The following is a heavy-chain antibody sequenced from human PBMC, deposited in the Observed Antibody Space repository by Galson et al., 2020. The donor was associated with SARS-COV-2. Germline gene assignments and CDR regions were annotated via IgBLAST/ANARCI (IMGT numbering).Heavy chain of an antibody. CDR2: IGTAGDT. CDR3: ARATTRYYYYYMDV. D-gene: IGHD4-4*01. J-gene: IGHJ6*03. CDR1: GFTFSSYD. V-gene: IGHV3-13*04. Sequence: GGSLRLSCAASGFTFSSYDMHWVRQATGKGLEWVSAIGTAGDTYYPGSVKGRFTISRENAKNSLYLQMTSLRAGDTAVYYCARATTRYYYYYMDVWGKGTTVTVSS.